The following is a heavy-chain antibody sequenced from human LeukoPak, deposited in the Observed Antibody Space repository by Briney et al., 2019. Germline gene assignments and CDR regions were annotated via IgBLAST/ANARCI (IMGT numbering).Heavy chain of an antibody. CDR1: GFTFSSHS. CDR2: ISSSSSTI. J-gene: IGHJ3*02. V-gene: IGHV3-48*04. Sequence: GGSLRLSCAASGFTFSSHSMNWVRQAPGKGLEWVSYISSSSSTIYYADSVKGRFTISRDNAKNSLYLQMNSLRAEDTAVYYCARVSREDAFDIWGQGTMVTVSS. CDR3: ARVSREDAFDI.